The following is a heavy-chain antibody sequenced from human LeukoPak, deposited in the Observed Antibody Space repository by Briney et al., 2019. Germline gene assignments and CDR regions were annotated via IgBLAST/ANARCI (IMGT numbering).Heavy chain of an antibody. CDR1: GFTFSQYA. CDR3: AGSDGYYSPLDC. J-gene: IGHJ4*02. CDR2: ISYDGSTK. D-gene: IGHD3-22*01. Sequence: GRSLRLSCAASGFTFSQYAMNWVRQAPGKGLEWVAVISYDGSTKYYADSVKGRFTISRNNSKNTLGLQLNSLRAEDTAVYYCAGSDGYYSPLDCWGRGTLVTVSS. V-gene: IGHV3-30-3*01.